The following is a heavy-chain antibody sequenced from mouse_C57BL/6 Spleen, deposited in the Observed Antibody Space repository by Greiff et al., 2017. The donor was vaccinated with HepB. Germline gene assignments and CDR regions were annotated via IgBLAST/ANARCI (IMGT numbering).Heavy chain of an antibody. V-gene: IGHV1-80*01. CDR2: IYPGDGDT. Sequence: VKLQQSGAELVKPGASVKISCKASGYAFSSYWMNWVKQRPGKGLEWIGQIYPGDGDTNYNGKFKGKATLTADKSSSTAYMQLSSLTSEDSAVYFCARKGYYYGSSTSFDYWGQGTTLTVSS. D-gene: IGHD1-1*01. CDR3: ARKGYYYGSSTSFDY. CDR1: GYAFSSYW. J-gene: IGHJ2*01.